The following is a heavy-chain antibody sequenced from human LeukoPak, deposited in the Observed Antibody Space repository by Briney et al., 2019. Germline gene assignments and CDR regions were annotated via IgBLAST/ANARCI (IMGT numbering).Heavy chain of an antibody. V-gene: IGHV1-46*01. Sequence: GASVKVSYKASGYTFTSYYMHWVRQAPGQGLEWMGIINPSGGSTSYAQKFQGRVTMTRDTSTSTVYMELSSLRSEDTAVYYCARVLLTGDHPFDPWGQGTLVTVSS. CDR2: INPSGGST. J-gene: IGHJ5*02. CDR3: ARVLLTGDHPFDP. CDR1: GYTFTSYY. D-gene: IGHD7-27*01.